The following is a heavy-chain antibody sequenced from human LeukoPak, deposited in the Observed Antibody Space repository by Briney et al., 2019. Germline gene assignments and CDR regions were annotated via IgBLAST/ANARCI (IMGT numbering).Heavy chain of an antibody. J-gene: IGHJ6*03. CDR2: ISSSSTYI. CDR3: ARGPRITLVRGGQWYFYMDV. D-gene: IGHD3-10*01. CDR1: GFTFSNYS. Sequence: GGSLRLSCAASGFTFSNYSMNWVRQAPGKGLEWVSSISSSSTYIYYADSVKGRFTFSRDNAKNSLHLQMNSLRAEDTAVYYCARGPRITLVRGGQWYFYMDVWGKGTTVTVSS. V-gene: IGHV3-21*04.